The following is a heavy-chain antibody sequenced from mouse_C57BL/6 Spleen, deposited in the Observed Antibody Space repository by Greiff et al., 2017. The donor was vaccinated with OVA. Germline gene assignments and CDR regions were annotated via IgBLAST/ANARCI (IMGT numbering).Heavy chain of an antibody. J-gene: IGHJ2*01. CDR2: INPYNGGT. V-gene: IGHV1-19*01. Sequence: EVQLQQSGPVLVKPGASVKLSCTASGYTFTDYYMTWVQQSPGKSLEWIGVINPYNGGTSYNQKFKGQATLTVDNSSSTAYMEMNSLTSEDSAVYYGSRGGGRQLYFDDWGKGTTLTVSS. D-gene: IGHD3-2*01. CDR3: SRGGGRQLYFDD. CDR1: GYTFTDYY.